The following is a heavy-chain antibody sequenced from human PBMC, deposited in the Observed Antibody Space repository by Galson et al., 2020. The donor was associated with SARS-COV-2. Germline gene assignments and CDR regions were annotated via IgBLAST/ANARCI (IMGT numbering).Heavy chain of an antibody. CDR3: ARDGYASGSFDQ. J-gene: IGHJ5*02. Sequence: SETLSLTCTVSGYSISRGYYWGWIRQPPGKGLEWIGSFYHGGSTYHNPSFRSRVTISVDTSKNQFSLRLSSVTAADTAVYSCARDGYASGSFDQWGQGTLVTVSS. V-gene: IGHV4-38-2*02. D-gene: IGHD3-10*01. CDR2: FYHGGST. CDR1: GYSISRGYY.